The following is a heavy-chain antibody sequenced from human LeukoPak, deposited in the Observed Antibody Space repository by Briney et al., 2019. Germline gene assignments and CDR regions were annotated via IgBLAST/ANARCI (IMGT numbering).Heavy chain of an antibody. J-gene: IGHJ4*02. Sequence: SETLSLTCTVSGGSISSYYRSWIRQPPGKGLEWIGYIYYSGSTNYNPSLKSRVTISVDTSKNQFSLKLSSVTAADTAVYYCARSYYYDSSGYYYYFDYWGQGTLVTVSS. CDR2: IYYSGST. V-gene: IGHV4-59*01. CDR1: GGSISSYY. CDR3: ARSYYYDSSGYYYYFDY. D-gene: IGHD3-22*01.